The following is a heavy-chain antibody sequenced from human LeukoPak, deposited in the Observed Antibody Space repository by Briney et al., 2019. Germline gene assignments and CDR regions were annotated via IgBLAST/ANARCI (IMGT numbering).Heavy chain of an antibody. J-gene: IGHJ4*02. D-gene: IGHD3-22*01. CDR1: GFTFSSYS. Sequence: GRSLRLSCAASGFTFSSYSMNWVRQAPGKGLEWVSYISSSSSTIYYADSVKGRFTISRDNAKNSLYLQMNSLRAEDTAVYYCARSDYYYDSSGYYLNYFDYWGQGTLVTVSS. V-gene: IGHV3-48*01. CDR2: ISSSSSTI. CDR3: ARSDYYYDSSGYYLNYFDY.